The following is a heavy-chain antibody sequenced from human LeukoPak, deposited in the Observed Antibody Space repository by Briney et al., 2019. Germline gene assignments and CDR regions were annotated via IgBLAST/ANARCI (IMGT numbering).Heavy chain of an antibody. CDR1: GGTFSSYA. CDR3: ARDGGDYDSSGYYALGY. J-gene: IGHJ4*02. V-gene: IGHV1-69*13. Sequence: SVKVSCKASGGTFSSYAISWVRQAPGQGLEWMGGIIPIFGTANYAQKFQGRVTITADESTSTAYMELSSLRSEDTAVYYCARDGGDYDSSGYYALGYWGQGTLVTVSS. CDR2: IIPIFGTA. D-gene: IGHD3-22*01.